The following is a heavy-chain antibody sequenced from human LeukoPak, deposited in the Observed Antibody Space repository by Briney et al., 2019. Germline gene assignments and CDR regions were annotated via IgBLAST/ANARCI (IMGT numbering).Heavy chain of an antibody. V-gene: IGHV4-59*08. CDR2: IYYSGST. CDR3: ASHSGSYYTQH. J-gene: IGHJ1*01. CDR1: GGSLSSYY. D-gene: IGHD1-26*01. Sequence: SETLSLTCTVSGGSLSSYYWSWIRQPPGKGLEWIGYIYYSGSTNYNPSLKSRVTISVDTSKNQFSLKLSSVTAADTAVYYCASHSGSYYTQHWGQGTLVTVSS.